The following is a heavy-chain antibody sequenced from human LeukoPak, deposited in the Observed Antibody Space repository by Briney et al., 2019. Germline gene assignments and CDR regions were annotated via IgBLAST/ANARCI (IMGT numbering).Heavy chain of an antibody. D-gene: IGHD3-16*01. J-gene: IGHJ3*02. CDR2: ISSSSSYI. CDR1: GFTFSSYS. CDR3: ARDLGEQPFPNAFDI. Sequence: PGGSLRLSCAASGFTFSSYSMNWVRQAPGKGLEWVSSISSSSSYIYYADSVKGRFTISRDNAKNSLYLQMNSLRAEDTAVYYCARDLGEQPFPNAFDIWGQGTMVTVSS. V-gene: IGHV3-21*01.